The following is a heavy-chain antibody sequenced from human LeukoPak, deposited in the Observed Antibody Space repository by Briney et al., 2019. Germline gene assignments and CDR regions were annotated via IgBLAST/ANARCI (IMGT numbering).Heavy chain of an antibody. D-gene: IGHD1-26*01. J-gene: IGHJ4*02. CDR3: ARDPGSSRFSYFDY. CDR1: GFTFSSYS. CDR2: ISSSSSYI. Sequence: GGSLRLSCAASGFTFSSYSMNWVRQAPGKGLEWVSSISSSSSYIYYADSVKGRFTISRDNAKNSLYLQMNSLRAEDTAVYYCARDPGSSRFSYFDYWGQGTLVTVSS. V-gene: IGHV3-21*01.